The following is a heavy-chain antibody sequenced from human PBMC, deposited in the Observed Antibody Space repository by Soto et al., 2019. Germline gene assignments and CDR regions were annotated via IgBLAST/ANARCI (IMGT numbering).Heavy chain of an antibody. CDR3: AHFQGRRGSSWSREIAEYFQH. V-gene: IGHV2-5*02. J-gene: IGHJ1*01. D-gene: IGHD6-13*01. CDR1: GFSLSTSGVG. Sequence: QITLKESGPTLVKPTQTLTLTCTFSGFSLSTSGVGVGWIRQPPGKALEWLALIYWDDDKRYSPSLKSRLTTPKDTSKNQVVLTMTNMDPVDTATYYCAHFQGRRGSSWSREIAEYFQHWGQGTLVTVSS. CDR2: IYWDDDK.